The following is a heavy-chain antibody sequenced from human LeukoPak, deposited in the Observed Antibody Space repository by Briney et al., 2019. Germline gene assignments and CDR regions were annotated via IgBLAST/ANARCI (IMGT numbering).Heavy chain of an antibody. J-gene: IGHJ4*02. CDR2: IYYSGST. CDR3: ARRRIGDYFDY. V-gene: IGHV4-39*01. CDR1: GGSISSSSYY. Sequence: SETLSLTCTVSGGSISSSSYYWGWIRQPPGKGLEWIGSIYYSGSTYYNPSLKSRVTISVDTSKNRFSLKLSSVTAADTAVYYCARRRIGDYFDYWGQGTLVTVSS. D-gene: IGHD3-16*01.